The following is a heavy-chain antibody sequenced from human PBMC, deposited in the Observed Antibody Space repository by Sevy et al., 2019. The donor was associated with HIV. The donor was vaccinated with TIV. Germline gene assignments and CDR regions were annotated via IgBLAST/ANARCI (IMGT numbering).Heavy chain of an antibody. D-gene: IGHD6-19*01. Sequence: APVKVSCKASGGTFNRYAISWVRQAPGHGLEWLGGIIPIFGTTNYAQKFQGRVTITADESTSTAYMEVSSLRSEDTAVYYCARLIMAGLRGWFDPWGHGTLVTVSS. CDR1: GGTFNRYA. CDR3: ARLIMAGLRGWFDP. J-gene: IGHJ5*02. V-gene: IGHV1-69*13. CDR2: IIPIFGTT.